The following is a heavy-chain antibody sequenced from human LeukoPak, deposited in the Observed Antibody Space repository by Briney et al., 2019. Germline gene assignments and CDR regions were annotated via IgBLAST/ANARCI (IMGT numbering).Heavy chain of an antibody. CDR2: VFHSGST. J-gene: IGHJ6*02. V-gene: IGHV4-39*01. D-gene: IGHD2-15*01. CDR1: GGSLSSTTHY. CDR3: ARQGIDSSDDYYYYGMDV. Sequence: SETLSLTCTVSGGSLSSTTHYWGWICQPPGKGLEWIGNVFHSGSTSYNPSLKSRVTISVDTSKTQFSLKLSSVTAADTAVYYCARQGIDSSDDYYYYGMDVWGQGTTVTVSS.